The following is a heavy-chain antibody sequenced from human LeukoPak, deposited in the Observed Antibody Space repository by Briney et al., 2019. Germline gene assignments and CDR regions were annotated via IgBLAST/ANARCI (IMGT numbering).Heavy chain of an antibody. V-gene: IGHV4-34*01. Sequence: PSETLSLTCIVSGGAFSSHYWSWIRQPPGKGLEWIGEINHSGSTNYNPSLKSRVTISVDTSKNQFSLKLSSVTAADTAVYYCARGRAERGYSYVIYYYYYMDVWGKGTTVTVSS. CDR3: ARGRAERGYSYVIYYYYYMDV. CDR2: INHSGST. J-gene: IGHJ6*03. CDR1: GGAFSSHY. D-gene: IGHD5-18*01.